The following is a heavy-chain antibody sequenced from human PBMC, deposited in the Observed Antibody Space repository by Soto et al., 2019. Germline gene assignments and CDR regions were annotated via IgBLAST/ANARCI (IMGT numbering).Heavy chain of an antibody. CDR1: GYTFTSYD. V-gene: IGHV1-8*01. Sequence: GASVKVSCKASGYTFTSYDINWVRQATGQGLEWMGWMNPNSGNTGYAQKFQGRVTMTRDTSISTAYMELSSLRSEDTAVYYCARGSQILRFLEWLSDIDYWGQGTLVTVSS. J-gene: IGHJ4*02. CDR3: ARGSQILRFLEWLSDIDY. CDR2: MNPNSGNT. D-gene: IGHD3-3*01.